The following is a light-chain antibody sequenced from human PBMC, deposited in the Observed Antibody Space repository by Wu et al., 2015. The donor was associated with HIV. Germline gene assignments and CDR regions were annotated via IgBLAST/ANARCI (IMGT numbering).Light chain of an antibody. CDR3: HQYGSSPNT. CDR1: QSVSSY. J-gene: IGKJ2*01. CDR2: DAS. Sequence: EIVLTQSPATLSLSPGERATLSCRASQSVSSYLAWYQQKPGQAPRLLIYDASNRATGIPARFSGSGSGTDFTLTISSLEPEDFAVYYCHQYGSSPNTFGQGTKLEIK. V-gene: IGKV3-11*01.